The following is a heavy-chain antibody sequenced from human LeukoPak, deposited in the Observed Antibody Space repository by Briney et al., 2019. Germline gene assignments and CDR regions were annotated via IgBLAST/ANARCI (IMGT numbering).Heavy chain of an antibody. CDR1: GFTFSDYY. CDR2: ISSSGSTI. D-gene: IGHD4-23*01. V-gene: IGHV3-11*04. J-gene: IGHJ6*02. CDR3: ARASRDTVVTYPYGMDV. Sequence: GGSLRLSCAAPGFTFSDYYMSWIRQAPGKGLEWVSYISSSGSTIYYADSVKGRFTISRDNAKNSLYLQMNSLRAEDTAVYYCARASRDTVVTYPYGMDVWGQGTTVTVSS.